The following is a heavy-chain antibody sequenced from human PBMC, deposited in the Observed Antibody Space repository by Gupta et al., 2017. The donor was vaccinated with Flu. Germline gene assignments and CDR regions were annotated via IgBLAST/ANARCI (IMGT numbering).Heavy chain of an antibody. D-gene: IGHD2-15*01. CDR1: GGSISTSDYY. V-gene: IGHV4-61*02. J-gene: IGHJ5*02. Sequence: QVQLQASGPGQVKPSQTLSLTCTVSGGSISTSDYYWSWIRQPAGKGLEWIGRIYTFGSANYNPSLKSRATISVDTSRNQFSLQLTSLTAADTAVYYCAREEDIVGFRKRFDPWGQGTLVTVSS. CDR3: AREEDIVGFRKRFDP. CDR2: IYTFGSA.